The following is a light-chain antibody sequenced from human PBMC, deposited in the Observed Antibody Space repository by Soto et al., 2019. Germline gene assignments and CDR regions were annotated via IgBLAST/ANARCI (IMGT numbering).Light chain of an antibody. CDR2: GNS. Sequence: QSVLTQPPSVSGAPGQRVTISCTGSSSNIGAGYDVHWYQQLPGTAPKLLIYGNSNRPSGVPDRFSGSKSGTSASLAITGLQAEDEAEDYCHSYDSSLSGSVFGGGTKVTVL. CDR3: HSYDSSLSGSV. CDR1: SSNIGAGYD. J-gene: IGLJ2*01. V-gene: IGLV1-40*01.